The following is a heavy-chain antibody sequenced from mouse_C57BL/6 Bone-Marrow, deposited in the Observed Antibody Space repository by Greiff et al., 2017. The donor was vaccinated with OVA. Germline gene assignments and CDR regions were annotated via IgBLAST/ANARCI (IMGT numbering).Heavy chain of an antibody. Sequence: VKLMESGPGLVQPSQSLSITCTVSGFSLTSYGVHWVRQSPGKGLAWLGVIWSGGSTDYNAAFISRLSIRKDNSKSQVFFKMNSLQADDTAIYYCARRYYGSHAMDYWGQGTSGTVAS. V-gene: IGHV2-2*01. J-gene: IGHJ4*01. D-gene: IGHD1-1*01. CDR3: ARRYYGSHAMDY. CDR1: GFSLTSYG. CDR2: IWSGGST.